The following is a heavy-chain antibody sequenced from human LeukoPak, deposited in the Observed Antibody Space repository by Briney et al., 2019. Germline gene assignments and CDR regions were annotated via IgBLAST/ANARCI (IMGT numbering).Heavy chain of an antibody. J-gene: IGHJ5*02. V-gene: IGHV4-61*01. Sequence: SETLSLTCTVSGDPVSRGSYYWSWIRQPPGQELEWFGYVYDTTSTNYNPSPKSRVTISVDKSKNEVTLKMTSVTAADTAVYYCARGFASGWYSRYDPWGQGTLVTVSS. D-gene: IGHD6-19*01. CDR3: ARGFASGWYSRYDP. CDR2: VYDTTST. CDR1: GDPVSRGSYY.